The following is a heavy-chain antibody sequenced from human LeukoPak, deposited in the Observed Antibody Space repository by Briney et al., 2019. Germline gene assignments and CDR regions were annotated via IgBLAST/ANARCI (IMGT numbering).Heavy chain of an antibody. J-gene: IGHJ6*03. CDR3: ARGPSSWSSARYYYYYMDV. CDR2: IYTSGST. Sequence: PSETLSLTCTVSGGSISSYYWSWIRQPPGKGLEWIGYIYTSGSTNYNPSLKSRVTISVDTSKNQFSLKLSSVTAADTAVYYCARGPSSWSSARYYYYYMDVWGKGTTVTVS. CDR1: GGSISSYY. V-gene: IGHV4-4*09. D-gene: IGHD6-13*01.